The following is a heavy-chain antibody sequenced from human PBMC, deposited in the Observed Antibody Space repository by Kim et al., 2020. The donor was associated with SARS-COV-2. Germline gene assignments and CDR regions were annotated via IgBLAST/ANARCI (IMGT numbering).Heavy chain of an antibody. D-gene: IGHD2-2*01. Sequence: RVTISVDTSKNQFSLKLSSVTAADTAVYYCARAGLPDIVVVPAAICGFDYWGQGTLVTVSS. CDR3: ARAGLPDIVVVPAAICGFDY. J-gene: IGHJ4*02. V-gene: IGHV4-34*01.